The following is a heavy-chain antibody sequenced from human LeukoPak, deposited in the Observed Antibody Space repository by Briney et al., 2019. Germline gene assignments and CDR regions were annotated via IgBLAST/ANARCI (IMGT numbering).Heavy chain of an antibody. V-gene: IGHV3-53*01. J-gene: IGHJ3*02. Sequence: GGSLRLSCAASGFTVSSNYMSWVRQAPGKGLEWVSIIYSGGSTFYADSVKGRFTISRDNSKNTLYLQMNGLRAEDTAMYYCARGGSYLSAFDIWGQGTMVTVSS. CDR2: IYSGGST. CDR3: ARGGSYLSAFDI. CDR1: GFTVSSNY. D-gene: IGHD1-26*01.